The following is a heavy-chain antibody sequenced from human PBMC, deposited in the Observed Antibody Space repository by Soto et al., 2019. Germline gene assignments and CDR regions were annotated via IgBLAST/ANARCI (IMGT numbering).Heavy chain of an antibody. V-gene: IGHV3-11*01. CDR3: AQMSSENYYDPVFS. CDR1: GFTFSDYY. J-gene: IGHJ4*02. CDR2: ISSSGNTI. Sequence: QVQLVESGGGLVKTSGSLRIACAASGFTFSDYYMSWVRQAPGKGLEWVSYISSSGNTIYYADSVKGRFTISRDNAKNSVYLQMNSLRAGDTALYFCAQMSSENYYDPVFSWGQGTLVTVSS. D-gene: IGHD3-22*01.